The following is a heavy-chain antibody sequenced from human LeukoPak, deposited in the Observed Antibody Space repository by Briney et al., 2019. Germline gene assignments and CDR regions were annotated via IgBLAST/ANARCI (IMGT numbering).Heavy chain of an antibody. CDR1: GGSFSGYY. Sequence: SETLSLTCAVYGGSFSGYYWSWIRQPPGKGLEWIGEINHSGSTNYNPSLKSRVTISVDTSKNQFSLKLSSVTAADTAVYYCVRGDCGGDCSFDYWGQGTLVTVSS. V-gene: IGHV4-34*01. CDR3: VRGDCGGDCSFDY. D-gene: IGHD2-21*02. J-gene: IGHJ4*02. CDR2: INHSGST.